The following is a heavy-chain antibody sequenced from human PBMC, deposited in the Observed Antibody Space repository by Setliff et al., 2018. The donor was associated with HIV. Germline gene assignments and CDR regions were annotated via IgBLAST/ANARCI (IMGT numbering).Heavy chain of an antibody. V-gene: IGHV4-59*12. CDR1: PGSITVYY. D-gene: IGHD3-22*01. J-gene: IGHJ4*02. CDR3: ASPPQNYYDSSGYLY. Sequence: SETLSLTCNVSPGSITVYYWTWVRQPPGRGLEWIGYVSHSAGTSYNPSLNSRVTMSVDPSRDQFSLKLSSVTAADTAVYYCASPPQNYYDSSGYLYWGQGTLVTVSS. CDR2: VSHSAGT.